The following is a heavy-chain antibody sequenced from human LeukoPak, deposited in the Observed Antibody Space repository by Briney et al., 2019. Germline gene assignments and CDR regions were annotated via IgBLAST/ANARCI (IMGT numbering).Heavy chain of an antibody. CDR2: ITSDGSGQ. CDR3: AKGLGKAGASNTWYFDL. D-gene: IGHD6-13*01. V-gene: IGHV3-30*02. CDR1: GFTFSPSG. J-gene: IGHJ2*01. Sequence: GVSLRLSRAASGFTFSPSGMHWVRQAPGKGPEWAAFITSDGSGQYYADSVKGRFTISRDNSKDTLFLQMNSLRVEDTAVYYCAKGLGKAGASNTWYFDLWGRGTLVTVSS.